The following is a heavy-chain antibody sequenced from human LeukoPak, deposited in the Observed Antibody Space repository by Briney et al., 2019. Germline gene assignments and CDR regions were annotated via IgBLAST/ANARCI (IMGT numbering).Heavy chain of an antibody. CDR1: GLTFGDYA. CDR2: IRSKAYGGTT. Sequence: GGSLRLSCTASGLTFGDYAMSWVRQAPGKGLEWVGFIRSKAYGGTTEYAASVKGRFTISRDDSKSIAYLQMNSLKTEDTAVYYCTRGVMVAATYFQHWGQGTLVTVSS. CDR3: TRGVMVAATYFQH. D-gene: IGHD2-15*01. V-gene: IGHV3-49*04. J-gene: IGHJ1*01.